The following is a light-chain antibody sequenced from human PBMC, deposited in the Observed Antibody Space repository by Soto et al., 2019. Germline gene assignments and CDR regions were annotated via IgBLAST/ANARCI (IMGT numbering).Light chain of an antibody. CDR1: SSDVGGYNF. J-gene: IGLJ1*01. CDR2: EVN. V-gene: IGLV2-8*01. Sequence: QSALTQPPSASGSPGQSVTNSCTGTSSDVGGYNFVSWYQHHPGKAPKLIIYEVNKRPSGVPNRFSGSKSGNTASLTVSGLQAVDEADYYCNSYAGSNIYVFGTGTKLTVL. CDR3: NSYAGSNIYV.